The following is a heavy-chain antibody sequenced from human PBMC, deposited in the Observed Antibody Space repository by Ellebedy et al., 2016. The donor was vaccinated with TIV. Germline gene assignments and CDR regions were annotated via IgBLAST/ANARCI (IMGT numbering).Heavy chain of an antibody. CDR1: GFTFSNYD. D-gene: IGHD3-22*01. Sequence: GGSLRLSXAASGFTFSNYDMTWVRQVPGKGLEWVSSISRSGDSTYYAGSVKGRFTISRDNSKNTLYLQMNSLRAEDTAVYYCANHPYYESGGYPLDWGQGTLVTVSS. CDR2: ISRSGDST. J-gene: IGHJ4*02. CDR3: ANHPYYESGGYPLD. V-gene: IGHV3-23*01.